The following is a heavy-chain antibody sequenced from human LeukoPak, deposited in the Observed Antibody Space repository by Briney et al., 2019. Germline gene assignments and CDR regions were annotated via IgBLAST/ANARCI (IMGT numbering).Heavy chain of an antibody. Sequence: ASVTVSCTASGYTVTSYYMHWVRQAPGQGLEWMGILNPSGGSSSYAQKFQGRATLTRATSTSTVYMELSSLRSEDTAVYYCARDRTRSYDSSGRFGYWGQGTLVTVSS. CDR1: GYTVTSYY. V-gene: IGHV1-46*01. J-gene: IGHJ4*02. D-gene: IGHD3-22*01. CDR2: LNPSGGSS. CDR3: ARDRTRSYDSSGRFGY.